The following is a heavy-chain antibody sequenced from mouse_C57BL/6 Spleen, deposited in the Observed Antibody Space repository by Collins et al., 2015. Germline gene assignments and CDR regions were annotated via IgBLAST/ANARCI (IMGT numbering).Heavy chain of an antibody. J-gene: IGHJ4*01. Sequence: KPGASVKLSCKASGYTLTSFWMHWVKQRPGQGLEWIGMIHPNSGSSNYNEKFKSKATLTVAKSSSTAHMQLSSLTSEDSAVYYCARGGSTVANGMDYWGQGTSVTVSS. CDR3: ARGGSTVANGMDY. V-gene: IGHV1-64*01. D-gene: IGHD1-1*01. CDR2: IHPNSGSS. CDR1: GYTLTSFW.